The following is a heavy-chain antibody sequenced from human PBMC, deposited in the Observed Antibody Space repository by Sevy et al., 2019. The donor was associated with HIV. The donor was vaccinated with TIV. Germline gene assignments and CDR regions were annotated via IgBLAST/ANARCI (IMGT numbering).Heavy chain of an antibody. CDR1: GFTFSSYS. CDR2: ISRSSSTI. Sequence: GGSLRLSCAASGFTFSSYSMNWVRQAPGKGLEWVSYISRSSSTIYYADSVKGRFTISRDNAKNSRYLQMNSLRDEDTAVYYCARDSRGSIFGVVIEFDYWGQGTLVTVSS. J-gene: IGHJ4*02. V-gene: IGHV3-48*02. D-gene: IGHD3-3*01. CDR3: ARDSRGSIFGVVIEFDY.